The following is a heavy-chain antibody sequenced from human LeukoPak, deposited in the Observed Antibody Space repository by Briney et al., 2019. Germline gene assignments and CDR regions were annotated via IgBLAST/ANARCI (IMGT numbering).Heavy chain of an antibody. D-gene: IGHD1-7*01. CDR2: INSSSSYI. Sequence: GGSLRLSCASSGFTFSSYSMNWVRQAPGKGLDGVSSINSSSSYIYYADSVKGRFTISRDNAKNSLYLQMNRLRAEDTAVYYCARERDPNELELPYFDYWGQGTLVTVSS. CDR1: GFTFSSYS. CDR3: ARERDPNELELPYFDY. V-gene: IGHV3-21*01. J-gene: IGHJ4*02.